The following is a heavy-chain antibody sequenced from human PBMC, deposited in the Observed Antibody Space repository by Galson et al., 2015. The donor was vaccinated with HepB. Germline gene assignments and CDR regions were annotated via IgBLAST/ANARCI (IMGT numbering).Heavy chain of an antibody. D-gene: IGHD2-21*01. J-gene: IGHJ6*02. CDR2: IYSDGTT. CDR1: GFTVSDNY. V-gene: IGHV3-53*01. CDR3: ARDILVIPSHTRLRPYYYYGMDV. Sequence: SLRLSCAASGFTVSDNYLNWVRQAPGTGLEWVSVIYSDGTTYYTDYVKGRFTTSRDKYANTLYLQMNSLRTEDTAIYYCARDILVIPSHTRLRPYYYYGMDVWGQGTTVIGSS.